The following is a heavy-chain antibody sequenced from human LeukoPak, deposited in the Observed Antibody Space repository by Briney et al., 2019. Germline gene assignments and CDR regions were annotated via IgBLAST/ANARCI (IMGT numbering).Heavy chain of an antibody. Sequence: GGSLRLSCVASGFTFNTYAINWVRQAPGKGLEWVSHISSSGSTTYYADSVKGRFTVSRDNAKSSLYLQMNSLRAEDTAVYYCARSATGRGMAVGGEGTTVTVSS. CDR2: ISSSGSTT. V-gene: IGHV3-48*03. CDR3: ARSATGRGMAV. J-gene: IGHJ6*04. CDR1: GFTFNTYA. D-gene: IGHD7-27*01.